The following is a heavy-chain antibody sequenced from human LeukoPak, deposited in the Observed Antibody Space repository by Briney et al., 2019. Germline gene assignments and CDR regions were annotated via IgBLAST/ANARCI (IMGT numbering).Heavy chain of an antibody. Sequence: GGSLRLSCAASGFTFSSYSMNWVRQAPGKGLEWVSSISSSSSYIYYADSVKGRFTISRDNAKNSLYLQMNSLRAEDTAVYYCARDPSPSRCGLYYFDYWGQGTLVTVSS. J-gene: IGHJ4*02. CDR2: ISSSSSYI. V-gene: IGHV3-21*01. CDR1: GFTFSSYS. D-gene: IGHD2-21*01. CDR3: ARDPSPSRCGLYYFDY.